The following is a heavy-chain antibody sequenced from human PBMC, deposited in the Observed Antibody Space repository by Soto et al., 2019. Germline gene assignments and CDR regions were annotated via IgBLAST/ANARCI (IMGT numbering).Heavy chain of an antibody. CDR2: ISGSSTST. Sequence: EVQLSGSGGGLVQPGGSLRLPCAASGFTFSSYAMSWVRQAPGKGLEWVSAISGSSTSTYYADSVKGRFTISRDNSKNTLYLQMNSLRAEDTAVYYCAKDPSSGFAMENYFDYWGQGTLVTVSS. CDR1: GFTFSSYA. V-gene: IGHV3-23*01. CDR3: AKDPSSGFAMENYFDY. D-gene: IGHD3-10*01. J-gene: IGHJ4*02.